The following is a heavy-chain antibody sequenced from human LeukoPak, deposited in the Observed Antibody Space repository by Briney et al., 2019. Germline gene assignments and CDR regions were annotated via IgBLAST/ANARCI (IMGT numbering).Heavy chain of an antibody. Sequence: PGGSLRLSCAASGFTFSSYAMSWVRQAPGKGLEWVSAISGSGGSTYYADSVKGRFTISRDNPKNTLYLQMNSLRAEDTAVYYCAKESFITGTTGASDYWGQGTLVTVSS. CDR1: GFTFSSYA. J-gene: IGHJ4*02. V-gene: IGHV3-23*01. D-gene: IGHD1-7*01. CDR2: ISGSGGST. CDR3: AKESFITGTTGASDY.